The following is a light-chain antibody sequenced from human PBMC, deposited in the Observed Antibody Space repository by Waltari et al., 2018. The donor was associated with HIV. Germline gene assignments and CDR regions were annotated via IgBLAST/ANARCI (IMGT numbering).Light chain of an antibody. J-gene: IGKJ4*01. CDR1: QSISSY. CDR2: AES. CDR3: QQSYSTLLT. Sequence: DIQMTQSPSSLSASVGDRVTITCRATQSISSYLNWYQHKPGKAPKLLIYAESSLQSGVPSRFSGSGSGTDFTLTISSLQPEDFATYYCQQSYSTLLTFGGGTKVEIK. V-gene: IGKV1-39*01.